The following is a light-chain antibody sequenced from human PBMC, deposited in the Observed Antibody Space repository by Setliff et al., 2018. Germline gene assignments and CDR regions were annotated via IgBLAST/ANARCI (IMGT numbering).Light chain of an antibody. V-gene: IGLV2-14*03. CDR2: GVS. CDR3: SSYEGGNNYV. Sequence: QSVLTQPASVSGSPGQSITISCSGTSSDVGSYDLVSWYQQHPGKAPKLIIYGVSDRPSGVSNRFSGSESGNTASLTISGLQPEDEADYYCSSYEGGNNYVFGSGTKATVL. J-gene: IGLJ1*01. CDR1: SSDVGSYDL.